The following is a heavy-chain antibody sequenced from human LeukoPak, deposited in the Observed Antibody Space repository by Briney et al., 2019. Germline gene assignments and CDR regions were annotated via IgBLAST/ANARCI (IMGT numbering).Heavy chain of an antibody. CDR3: AKDLGRYRNNYFDY. J-gene: IGHJ4*02. V-gene: IGHV3-23*01. CDR1: GFTFSIYS. Sequence: GGSLRLSCAASGFTFSIYSMNWVRQAPGKGLEWVSTISGSGGGTYYADSVKGRFTISRDDSKNTLYLQMNSLRAEDTAVYYCAKDLGRYRNNYFDYWGQGTLVTVSS. CDR2: ISGSGGGT. D-gene: IGHD1-26*01.